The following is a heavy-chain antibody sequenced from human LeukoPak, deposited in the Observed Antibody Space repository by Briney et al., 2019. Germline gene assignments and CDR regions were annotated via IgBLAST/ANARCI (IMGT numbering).Heavy chain of an antibody. CDR2: INHSGYT. D-gene: IGHD4-17*01. CDR1: GVSFNDYY. V-gene: IGHV4-34*01. CDR3: TRMTTGHDY. Sequence: SETLSLTCAVSGVSFNDYYWSWVRQAPGKGLEWIGEINHSGYTNDSPSLKSRVTLSIDTSRKQFSLNVRSVTVADTGIYYCTRMTTGHDYWGQGTLVTVSS. J-gene: IGHJ4*02.